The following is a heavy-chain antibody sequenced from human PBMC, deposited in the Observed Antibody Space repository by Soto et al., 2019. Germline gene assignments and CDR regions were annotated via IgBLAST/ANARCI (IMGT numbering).Heavy chain of an antibody. CDR2: IYYSGST. V-gene: IGHV4-30-4*08. CDR3: ARERPDGARLDP. CDR1: GDSISSSDYY. D-gene: IGHD6-6*01. J-gene: IGHJ5*02. Sequence: PSETLSLTCIVSGDSISSSDYYWGWIRQPPGKGLEWIGYIYYSGSTYYSPSLKSRVTISVDTSKNQFSLKLSSVTAADTAVYYCARERPDGARLDPWGQGTLVTVSS.